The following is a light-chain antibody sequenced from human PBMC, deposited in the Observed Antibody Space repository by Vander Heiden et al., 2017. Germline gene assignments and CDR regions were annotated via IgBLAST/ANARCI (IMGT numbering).Light chain of an antibody. V-gene: IGKV1-39*01. CDR3: QQSYSTPRT. J-gene: IGKJ3*01. CDR2: AAS. CDR1: QSISTY. Sequence: DIQMTQSPSPLSAPVGDRITIACRASQSISTYLNWYQQKPGRAPKLLLYAASSLQSGVPSRFSGSGSGTDFTLTISSLQPEDFATYYCQQSYSTPRTFGPGTRVDIK.